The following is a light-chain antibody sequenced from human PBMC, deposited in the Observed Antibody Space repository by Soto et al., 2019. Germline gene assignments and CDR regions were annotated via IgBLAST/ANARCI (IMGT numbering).Light chain of an antibody. V-gene: IGKV3-15*01. CDR3: QQCNDWPLT. CDR1: QSVRSN. Sequence: IIMTQSPVTLSVSPGERATLSCRASQSVRSNLAWYQQKPGQAPSLLIYGAFTRATGIPTRFSGTGSGTEFTLTISSLQSEDFALYYCQQCNDWPLTFGQGTKVDIK. J-gene: IGKJ1*01. CDR2: GAF.